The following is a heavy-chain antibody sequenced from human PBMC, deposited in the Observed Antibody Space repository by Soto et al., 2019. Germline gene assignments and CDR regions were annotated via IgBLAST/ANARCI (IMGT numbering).Heavy chain of an antibody. V-gene: IGHV3-30*18. CDR1: GFTFSSYG. D-gene: IGHD3-10*01. CDR3: AKDSMVRDNYYYYGMDV. Sequence: GGSLRLSCAASGFTFSSYGMHWVRQAPGKGLEWVAVISYDGSNKYYADSVKGRFTISRDNSKNTLYLQMNSLRAEDTAVYYCAKDSMVRDNYYYYGMDVWGQGTTVTVSS. J-gene: IGHJ6*02. CDR2: ISYDGSNK.